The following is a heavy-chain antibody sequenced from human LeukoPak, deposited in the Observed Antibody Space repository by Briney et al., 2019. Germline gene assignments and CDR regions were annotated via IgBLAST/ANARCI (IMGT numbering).Heavy chain of an antibody. J-gene: IGHJ4*02. V-gene: IGHV3-23*01. CDR2: ISGSGSST. Sequence: PGGSLRLSCAASGFTFSSYAMSWVRQAPGKGLEWVSGISGSGSSTYYADSVKGRFTISRDNAKNSLYLQMNSLRAEGTAVYYCAREVPNLDYFDYWGQGTLVTVSS. CDR3: AREVPNLDYFDY. CDR1: GFTFSSYA.